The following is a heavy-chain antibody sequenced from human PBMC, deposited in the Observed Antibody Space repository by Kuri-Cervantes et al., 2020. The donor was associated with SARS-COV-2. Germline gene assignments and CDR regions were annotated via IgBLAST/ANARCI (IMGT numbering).Heavy chain of an antibody. J-gene: IGHJ4*02. V-gene: IGHV1-2*04. CDR2: INPNSGGT. CDR1: GYTFTGYY. CDR3: ARPVGASLRTDV. D-gene: IGHD1-26*01. Sequence: ASVKVSCKASGYTFTGYYMHWVRQAPGQGLEWMGWINPNSGGTNYAQKFQGWVTMTRDTSISTVYMELSSLGSEDTAVYYCARPVGASLRTDVWGQGTLVTVSS.